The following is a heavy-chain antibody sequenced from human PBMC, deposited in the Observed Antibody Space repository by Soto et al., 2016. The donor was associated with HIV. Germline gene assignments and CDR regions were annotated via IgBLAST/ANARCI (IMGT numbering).Heavy chain of an antibody. Sequence: EVQLVESGGGLVQPGGSLRLSCAASEFIVSSNYMNWVRQAPGQGLEWVSIIYSGGDTNYADSVKGRFTISRDNPKNTLYLQMNSLRTEDTAVYYCAKATSGLYSSSRRHFDYWGQGTLVTVSS. CDR2: IYSGGDT. D-gene: IGHD6-13*01. CDR1: EFIVSSNY. J-gene: IGHJ4*02. V-gene: IGHV3-66*01. CDR3: AKATSGLYSSSRRHFDY.